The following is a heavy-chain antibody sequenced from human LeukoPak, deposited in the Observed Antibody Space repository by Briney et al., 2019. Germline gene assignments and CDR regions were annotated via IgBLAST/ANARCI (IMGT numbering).Heavy chain of an antibody. J-gene: IGHJ4*02. CDR3: ARDAIDSSGFDFDY. Sequence: GESLRLSCAASGFTFSDYYMTWIRQAPGKGLEWISYISTSAGTIYYADSVKGRFTTSRDNAKNSLYLQMNSLRAEDTAVYYCARDAIDSSGFDFDYWGQGTLVTVSS. D-gene: IGHD3-22*01. V-gene: IGHV3-11*01. CDR1: GFTFSDYY. CDR2: ISTSAGTI.